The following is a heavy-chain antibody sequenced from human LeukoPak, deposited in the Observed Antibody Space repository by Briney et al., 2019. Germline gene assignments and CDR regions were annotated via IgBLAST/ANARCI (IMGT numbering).Heavy chain of an antibody. CDR1: GFTFSSHG. D-gene: IGHD4-23*01. J-gene: IGHJ4*02. CDR2: ISYDGSNK. Sequence: PGGSLRLSCAASGFTFSSHGMHWVRQAPGKGLEWVAVISYDGSNKYYADSVKGRFTISRDNSKNTLYLQMNSLRAEDTAVYYCAKDDGNLTPFDYWGQGTLVTVSS. CDR3: AKDDGNLTPFDY. V-gene: IGHV3-30*18.